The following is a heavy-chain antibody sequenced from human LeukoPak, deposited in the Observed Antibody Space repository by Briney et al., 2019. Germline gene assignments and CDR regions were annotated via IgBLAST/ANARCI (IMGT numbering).Heavy chain of an antibody. CDR2: IYYSGST. CDR1: GGSISSHY. D-gene: IGHD3-3*01. V-gene: IGHV4-59*11. Sequence: SETLSLTCTVSGGSISSHYWSWIRQPPGKGLEWIGYIYYSGSTNYNPSLKSRVNISVDKSKKQFSLKLSSVTAADTAVYYCARDRAYYDFWSGSPSGYMDVWGKGTTVTVSS. CDR3: ARDRAYYDFWSGSPSGYMDV. J-gene: IGHJ6*03.